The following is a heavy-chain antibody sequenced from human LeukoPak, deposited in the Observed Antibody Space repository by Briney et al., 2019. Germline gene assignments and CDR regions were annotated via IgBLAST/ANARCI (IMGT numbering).Heavy chain of an antibody. V-gene: IGHV1-69*04. Sequence: GSSVKVSCKASGGTFSSYAISWVRQAPGQGLEWMGRIIPILGIANYAQKFQGRVTITADKSTSTAYMELSSLRSEYTAVYYCARKRTTGAAPTFDYWGQGTLVTVSS. CDR2: IIPILGIA. CDR1: GGTFSSYA. D-gene: IGHD4-23*01. CDR3: ARKRTTGAAPTFDY. J-gene: IGHJ4*02.